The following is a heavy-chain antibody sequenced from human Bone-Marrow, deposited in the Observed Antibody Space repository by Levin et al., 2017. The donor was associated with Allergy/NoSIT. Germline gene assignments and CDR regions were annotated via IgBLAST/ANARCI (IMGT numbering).Heavy chain of an antibody. CDR3: ARLGGFCSSSDCRLNYYYMDV. V-gene: IGHV3-15*01. Sequence: KTGGSLRLSCAASGFTFSDAWISWVRQAPGKGLEWVGRILKKTDGGATGYAAAVKGRFTVSRDDSKDTVYLQMSSLKTEDTAVYYCARLGGFCSSSDCRLNYYYMDVWGKGTTVTVSS. D-gene: IGHD2-2*01. CDR2: ILKKTDGGAT. J-gene: IGHJ6*03. CDR1: GFTFSDAW.